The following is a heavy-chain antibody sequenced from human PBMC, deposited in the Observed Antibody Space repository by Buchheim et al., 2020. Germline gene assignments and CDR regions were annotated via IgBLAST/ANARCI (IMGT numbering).Heavy chain of an antibody. V-gene: IGHV3-30*18. J-gene: IGHJ6*02. CDR2: ISYDGSNK. CDR3: AKDLGDFWSGYPRYYYYGMDV. CDR1: GFTFSSYG. Sequence: QVQLVESGGGVVQPGRSLRLSCAASGFTFSSYGMHWVRQAPGKGLEWVAVISYDGSNKYYADSVKGRFTISRDNSKNTLYLQMNSLRAEDTAVYYCAKDLGDFWSGYPRYYYYGMDVWGQGT. D-gene: IGHD3-3*01.